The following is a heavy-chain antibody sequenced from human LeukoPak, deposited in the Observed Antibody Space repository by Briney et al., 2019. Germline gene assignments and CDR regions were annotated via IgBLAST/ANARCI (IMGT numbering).Heavy chain of an antibody. Sequence: ASVKVSCKASGYTFTSYDINWVRQATGQGLEWMGWMNPNSGNTGYAQKFQGRVTMTRNTSISTAYMELSSLRSVDTAVYYCARSIAAAGTGLYYYYYYYMDVWGKGTTVTVSS. CDR3: ARSIAAAGTGLYYYYYYYMDV. J-gene: IGHJ6*03. CDR1: GYTFTSYD. D-gene: IGHD6-13*01. V-gene: IGHV1-8*01. CDR2: MNPNSGNT.